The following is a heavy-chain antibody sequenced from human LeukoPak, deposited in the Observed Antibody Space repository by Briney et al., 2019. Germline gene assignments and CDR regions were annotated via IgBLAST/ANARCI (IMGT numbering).Heavy chain of an antibody. CDR3: ARDGHLYCSGGSCYPYNWFDP. Sequence: ASVKVSCKASGYTFTSYYMHWVRQAPGQGLEWMGIINPSGGSTSYAQKFQGRVTMTRDTSTSTVYMELSSLRSEDTAVYYCARDGHLYCSGGSCYPYNWFDPWGQGTLVTVSS. J-gene: IGHJ5*02. D-gene: IGHD2-15*01. V-gene: IGHV1-46*01. CDR2: INPSGGST. CDR1: GYTFTSYY.